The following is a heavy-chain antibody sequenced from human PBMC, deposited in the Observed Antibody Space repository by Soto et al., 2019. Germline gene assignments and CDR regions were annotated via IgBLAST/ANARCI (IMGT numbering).Heavy chain of an antibody. V-gene: IGHV1-18*04. CDR3: ARRILWSGRITMVRGAINYFDY. D-gene: IGHD3-10*01. Sequence: ASVKVSCKASGYTFTSYGISWVRQAPGQGLEWMGWISAYNGNTNYAQKLQGRVTTTTDTSTSTAYMELRSLRSDDTAVYYCARRILWSGRITMVRGAINYFDYWGQGTLVTVS. CDR1: GYTFTSYG. CDR2: ISAYNGNT. J-gene: IGHJ4*02.